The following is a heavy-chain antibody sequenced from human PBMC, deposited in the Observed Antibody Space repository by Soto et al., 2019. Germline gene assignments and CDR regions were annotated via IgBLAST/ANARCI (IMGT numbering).Heavy chain of an antibody. CDR1: GFSLRTSGVG. Sequence: SGPTLNPTQTLTLTCIFSGFSLRTSGVGVGWIRQPPGKALEWLGFIYWNDDKRYSPSLKSRLTITKDTSKNQVVLTMTNMDPVDTATYYCAKSGSSGWYGWFDPWGQGTLVTVSS. CDR2: IYWNDDK. J-gene: IGHJ5*02. CDR3: AKSGSSGWYGWFDP. D-gene: IGHD6-19*01. V-gene: IGHV2-5*01.